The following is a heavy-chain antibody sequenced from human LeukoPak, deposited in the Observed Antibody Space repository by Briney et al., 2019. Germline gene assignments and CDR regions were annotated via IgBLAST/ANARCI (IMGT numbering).Heavy chain of an antibody. CDR2: IYYSGSI. CDR1: GGSISSSSYY. D-gene: IGHD1-26*01. CDR3: AREPGSGSYDWFDP. Sequence: SETLSLTCTVSGGSISSSSYYWGWIRQPPGKGLEWIGSIYYSGSIYYNPSLKSRVTISVDTSKNQFSLKLSSVTAADTAVYYCAREPGSGSYDWFDPWGQGTLVTVSS. V-gene: IGHV4-39*07. J-gene: IGHJ5*02.